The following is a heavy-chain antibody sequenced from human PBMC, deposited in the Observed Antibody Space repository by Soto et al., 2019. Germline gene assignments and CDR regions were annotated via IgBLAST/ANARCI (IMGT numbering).Heavy chain of an antibody. D-gene: IGHD3-10*01. V-gene: IGHV3-21*01. CDR2: ISSSSSYI. Sequence: PGGSLRLSCAASGFTFSSYSMNWVRQAPGKGLEWVSSISSSSSYIYYADSVKGRFTISRDNAKNSLYLQMNSLRAEDTAVYYCARDRGQFPVSLGYWGQGTLVTVYS. CDR1: GFTFSSYS. J-gene: IGHJ4*02. CDR3: ARDRGQFPVSLGY.